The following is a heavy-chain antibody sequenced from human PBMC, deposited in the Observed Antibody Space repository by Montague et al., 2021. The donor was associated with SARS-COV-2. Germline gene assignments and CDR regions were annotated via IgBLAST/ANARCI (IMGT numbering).Heavy chain of an antibody. CDR3: AAQTDYYYYSLGV. CDR1: GGSIRNYY. V-gene: IGHV4-59*08. CDR2: IYDSGNV. Sequence: SETLSLTCAVSGGSIRNYYWSWIRQPPGRGLEWIAYIYDSGNVDYNPSLKSRVTILVDTSKNQFSLKLGSVTAADTAVYYCAAQTDYYYYSLGVWGQGTTATVS. J-gene: IGHJ6*02.